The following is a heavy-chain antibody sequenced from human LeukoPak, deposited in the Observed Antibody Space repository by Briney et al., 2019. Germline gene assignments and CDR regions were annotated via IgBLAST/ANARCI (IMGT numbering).Heavy chain of an antibody. Sequence: GGSLRLSCAASGFTFSSYAMSWVRQAPGKGLEWVSAISGSGGSTYYADSVKGRFTISRDNSKNTLYLQMNSLRAEDTAVYYCAKDSNGYSSSWHSFDYWGQGTLVTVSS. CDR1: GFTFSSYA. CDR2: ISGSGGST. V-gene: IGHV3-23*01. D-gene: IGHD6-13*01. J-gene: IGHJ4*02. CDR3: AKDSNGYSSSWHSFDY.